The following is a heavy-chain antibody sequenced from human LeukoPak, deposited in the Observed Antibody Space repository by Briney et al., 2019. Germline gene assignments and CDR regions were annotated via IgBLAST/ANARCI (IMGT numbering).Heavy chain of an antibody. V-gene: IGHV3-30*03. D-gene: IGHD3-3*01. CDR2: ISYDGSNK. CDR1: GFTFSSYG. Sequence: PGGSLRLSCAAPGFTFSSYGMHWVRQAPGKGLEWVAVISYDGSNKYYADSVKGRFTISRDNSKNTLYLQMNSLRAEDTAVYYCARGLSERFEAGGSAFDIWGQGTLVTVSS. CDR3: ARGLSERFEAGGSAFDI. J-gene: IGHJ4*02.